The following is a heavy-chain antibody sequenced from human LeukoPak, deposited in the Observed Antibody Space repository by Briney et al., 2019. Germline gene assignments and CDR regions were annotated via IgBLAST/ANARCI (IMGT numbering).Heavy chain of an antibody. CDR1: GYTFTGYY. CDR3: ARAPPAYLDYYYYYMDV. Sequence: ASVKVSCKASGYTFTGYYMHWVRQAPGQGLEWMGRINPNSGGTNYAQKFQGRVTMTRDTSISTAYMELRSLRSDDTAVYYCARAPPAYLDYYYYYMDVWGKGTTVTVSS. CDR2: INPNSGGT. J-gene: IGHJ6*03. D-gene: IGHD3-10*01. V-gene: IGHV1-2*06.